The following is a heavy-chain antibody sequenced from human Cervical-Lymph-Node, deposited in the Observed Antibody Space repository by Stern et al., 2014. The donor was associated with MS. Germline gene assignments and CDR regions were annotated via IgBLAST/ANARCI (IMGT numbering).Heavy chain of an antibody. CDR2: IYYRGST. Sequence: QLQLQESGPGLVKPSQTLSLTCTVSGGSISSGGYYWSWIRQHPGKGLEWIGYIYYRGSTYYHPSLKSRVTISVDTSKNQFSLKLSSVTAADTAVYYCARDLRYYYDSSGYYYRWFDPWGQGTLVTVSS. V-gene: IGHV4-31*03. CDR3: ARDLRYYYDSSGYYYRWFDP. CDR1: GGSISSGGYY. D-gene: IGHD3-22*01. J-gene: IGHJ5*02.